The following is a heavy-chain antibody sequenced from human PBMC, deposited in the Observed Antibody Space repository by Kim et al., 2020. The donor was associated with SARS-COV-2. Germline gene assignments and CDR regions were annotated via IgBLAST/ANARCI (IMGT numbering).Heavy chain of an antibody. J-gene: IGHJ2*01. Sequence: SETLSLTCTVSGGSISSSSYYWGWIRQPPGKGLEWIGSIYYSGSTYYNPSLKSRVTISVDTSKNQFSLKLSSVTAADTAVYYCARGPGYFDLWGRGTLLTVSS. CDR3: ARGPGYFDL. V-gene: IGHV4-39*07. CDR2: IYYSGST. CDR1: GGSISSSSYY.